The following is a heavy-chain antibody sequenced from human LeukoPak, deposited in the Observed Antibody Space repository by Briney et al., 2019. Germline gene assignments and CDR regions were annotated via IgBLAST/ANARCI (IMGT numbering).Heavy chain of an antibody. Sequence: ASVKVSCKASGYTFTSYGISWVRQAPGQGLEWMGWISAYNGNTNYAQKLQGRVTMTTDTSTSTAYMELRSLRSDDTTVYYCARGGWTIVVVPAFYGMDVWGQGTTVTVSS. D-gene: IGHD2-2*01. CDR3: ARGGWTIVVVPAFYGMDV. CDR1: GYTFTSYG. V-gene: IGHV1-18*01. CDR2: ISAYNGNT. J-gene: IGHJ6*02.